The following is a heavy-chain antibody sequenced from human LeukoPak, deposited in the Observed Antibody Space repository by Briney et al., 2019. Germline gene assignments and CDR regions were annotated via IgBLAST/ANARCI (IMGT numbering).Heavy chain of an antibody. CDR3: ARTRSYGFDY. Sequence: SETLSLTCAVYGGSFSGYYWSWIRQPPGKGLEWIGEINHRGSTNYNPSLKSRVTISVDTSKNQFSLKLSSVTAADTAVYYCARTRSYGFDYWGQGTLVTVSS. J-gene: IGHJ4*02. CDR2: INHRGST. D-gene: IGHD5-18*01. V-gene: IGHV4-34*01. CDR1: GGSFSGYY.